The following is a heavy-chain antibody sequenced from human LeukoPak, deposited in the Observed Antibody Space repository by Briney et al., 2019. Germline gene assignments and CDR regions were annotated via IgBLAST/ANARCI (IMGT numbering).Heavy chain of an antibody. CDR3: ARDRTGRYGSSGYYAFFDY. D-gene: IGHD3-22*01. CDR2: IYYSGST. V-gene: IGHV4-30-4*01. Sequence: SETLSLTCTVPGGSISSGDYYWSWIRQPPGKGLEWIGYIYYSGSTYYNPSLKSRVTISVDTSKNQFSLKLSSVTAADTAVYYCARDRTGRYGSSGYYAFFDYWGQGTLVTVSS. J-gene: IGHJ4*02. CDR1: GGSISSGDYY.